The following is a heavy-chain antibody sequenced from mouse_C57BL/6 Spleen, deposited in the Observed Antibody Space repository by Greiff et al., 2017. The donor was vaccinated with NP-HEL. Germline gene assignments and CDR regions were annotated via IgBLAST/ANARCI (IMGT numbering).Heavy chain of an antibody. CDR1: GFTFSSYA. V-gene: IGHV5-4*01. J-gene: IGHJ3*01. CDR2: ISDGGSYT. CDR3: ARDHSSGYGFAY. Sequence: DVKLVESGGGLVKPGGSLKLSCAASGFTFSSYAMSWVRQTPEKRLEWVATISDGGSYTYYPDNVKGRFTISRDNAKNNLYLQMSHLKSEDTAMYYCARDHSSGYGFAYWGQGTLVTVSA. D-gene: IGHD3-2*02.